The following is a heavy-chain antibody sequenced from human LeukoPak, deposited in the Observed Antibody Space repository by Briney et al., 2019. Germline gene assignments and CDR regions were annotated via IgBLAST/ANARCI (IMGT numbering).Heavy chain of an antibody. CDR2: INHSGST. Sequence: PSETLSLTCAVYGGSFSGYYWSWIRQPPGKGLEWIGEINHSGSTNYNPSLKSRVTISVDTSKNQFSLKLSSVTAADTAVYYCARGKRVLRYFDRLSAFDYWGQGTLVTVSS. CDR3: ARGKRVLRYFDRLSAFDY. V-gene: IGHV4-34*01. CDR1: GGSFSGYY. J-gene: IGHJ4*02. D-gene: IGHD3-9*01.